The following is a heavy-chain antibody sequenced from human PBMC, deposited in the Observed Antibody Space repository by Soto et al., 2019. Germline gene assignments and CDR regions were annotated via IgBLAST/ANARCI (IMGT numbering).Heavy chain of an antibody. CDR3: ARENYDYVWGSYRQHFFDY. D-gene: IGHD3-16*02. CDR2: IIPIFGTA. V-gene: IGHV1-69*13. J-gene: IGHJ4*02. Sequence: ASVKVSCKASGGTFSSYAISWVRQAPGQGLEWMGGIIPIFGTANYAQKFQGRVTITADESTSTAYMELSSLRSEDTAVYYCARENYDYVWGSYRQHFFDYWGQGTLVNVSS. CDR1: GGTFSSYA.